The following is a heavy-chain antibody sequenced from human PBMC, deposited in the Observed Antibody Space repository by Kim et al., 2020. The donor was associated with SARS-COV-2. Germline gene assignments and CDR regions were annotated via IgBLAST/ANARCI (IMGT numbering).Heavy chain of an antibody. CDR3: ARGGREGDY. J-gene: IGHJ4*02. Sequence: GGSLRLSCLGSGFTFSSYAMNWVRQAPGKGLEWVSLISSSGGSTFYVDSVKGRFTISKDNSKNTLFLQMNSLRADDTAVYYCARGGREGDYWGQGTLVTVSS. V-gene: IGHV3-23*01. D-gene: IGHD3-16*01. CDR1: GFTFSSYA. CDR2: ISSSGGST.